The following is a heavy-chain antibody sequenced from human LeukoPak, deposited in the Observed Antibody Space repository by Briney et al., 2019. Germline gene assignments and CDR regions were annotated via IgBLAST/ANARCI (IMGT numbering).Heavy chain of an antibody. V-gene: IGHV1-2*02. D-gene: IGHD3-16*01. CDR2: INPSSGGT. CDR1: GYTFTGYY. J-gene: IGHJ4*02. CDR3: GRGPATGGYDY. Sequence: ASVKVSCKASGYTFTGYYLHWVRQAPGQGLEWMGWINPSSGGTNYAQKFQDRATMTRDTSISTVYMELSRLRSDDTAVYYCGRGPATGGYDYWGQGTLVTVSS.